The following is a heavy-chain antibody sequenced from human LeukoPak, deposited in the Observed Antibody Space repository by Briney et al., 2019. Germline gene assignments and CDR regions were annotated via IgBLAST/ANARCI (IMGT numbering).Heavy chain of an antibody. D-gene: IGHD6-19*01. CDR2: ISGSGGST. CDR1: GFTFSSYA. CDR3: AKDLVSSGWYGDAFDI. V-gene: IGHV3-23*01. J-gene: IGHJ3*02. Sequence: PGGSLRLSCAASGFTFSSYAMSWVRQAPGKGLEWVSAISGSGGSTCYADSVKGRFTISRDNSKNTLYLQMNSLRAEDTAVYYCAKDLVSSGWYGDAFDIWGQGTMVTVSS.